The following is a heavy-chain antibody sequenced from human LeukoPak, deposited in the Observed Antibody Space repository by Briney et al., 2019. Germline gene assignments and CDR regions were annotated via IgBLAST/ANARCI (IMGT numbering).Heavy chain of an antibody. D-gene: IGHD3-10*01. V-gene: IGHV3-21*01. CDR3: ARVNIPEAISSGSYYTFFDY. J-gene: IGHJ4*02. CDR1: GFTFSSYS. CDR2: ISSSSSYI. Sequence: GGSLRLSCAGSGFTFSSYSMNWVRQAPGKGLEWVSSISSSSSYIYYADSVKGRFTISRDNAKNSLYLQMNSLRAEDTAVYYCARVNIPEAISSGSYYTFFDYWGQGTLVTVSS.